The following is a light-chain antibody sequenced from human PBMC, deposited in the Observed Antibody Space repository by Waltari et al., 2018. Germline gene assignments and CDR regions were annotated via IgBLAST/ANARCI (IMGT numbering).Light chain of an antibody. CDR1: LSNIGTHY. Sequence: QSVLTQPPSASGTPGQSVPNSCSGSLSNIGTHYVYWYQQLPGTAPKLLIYLTHQRPSGVPDRFSASKSGTSASLAISGLRFEDEGDYYCATRDEGPTVVFGGGTKVTVL. CDR2: LTH. V-gene: IGLV1-47*01. J-gene: IGLJ2*01. CDR3: ATRDEGPTVV.